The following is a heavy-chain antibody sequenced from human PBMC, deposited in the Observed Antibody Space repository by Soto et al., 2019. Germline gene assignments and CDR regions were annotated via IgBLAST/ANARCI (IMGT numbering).Heavy chain of an antibody. CDR3: ARDRIRYFDWLLYG. CDR1: GGTFSRYA. CDR2: IIPIFGTA. V-gene: IGHV1-69*13. Sequence: GASVKVSFKASGGTFSRYAISWLRQAPGQGLEWMGGIIPIFGTANYAQKFQGRVTITADESTSTAYMELSSLRSEDTAVYYCARDRIRYFDWLLYGWGQGTLVTVSS. D-gene: IGHD3-9*01. J-gene: IGHJ4*02.